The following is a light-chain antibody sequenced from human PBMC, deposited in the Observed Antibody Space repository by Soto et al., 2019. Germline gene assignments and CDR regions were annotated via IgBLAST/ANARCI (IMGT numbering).Light chain of an antibody. CDR3: QQFASLVT. CDR1: QNIENS. J-gene: IGKJ4*01. Sequence: DIQMTQSPSTLSASVGDRVTITCRASQNIENSLAWYRQTPGKAPKLLIYKASNLETGVPSRFSGSGSGTEFTLSISSLQPEDFVTYYCQQFASLVTFGGGTKV. V-gene: IGKV1-5*03. CDR2: KAS.